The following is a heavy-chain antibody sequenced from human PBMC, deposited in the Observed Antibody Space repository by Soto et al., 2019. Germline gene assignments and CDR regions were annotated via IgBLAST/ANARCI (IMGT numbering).Heavy chain of an antibody. Sequence: GGSLRLSCAASGFTFSSYAMSWVRQAPGKGLEWVSAISGSGGSTYYADSVKGRFTISRDNSKNTLYLQMNSLRAEDTAVYYCAKSPVEGYSYGYLPYDSSGYSHFTYFDYWGQGTLVTVSS. CDR1: GFTFSSYA. J-gene: IGHJ4*02. CDR2: ISGSGGST. V-gene: IGHV3-23*01. D-gene: IGHD3-22*01. CDR3: AKSPVEGYSYGYLPYDSSGYSHFTYFDY.